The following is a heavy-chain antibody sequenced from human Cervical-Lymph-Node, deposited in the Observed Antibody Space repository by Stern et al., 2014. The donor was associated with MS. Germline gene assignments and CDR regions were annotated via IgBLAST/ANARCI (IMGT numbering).Heavy chain of an antibody. CDR3: ARAQDYSNVVANY. CDR1: GYTFTHYY. D-gene: IGHD2-8*01. Sequence: VQLVQSGAEVKKPGASMRLSCKASGYTFTHYYVHWVRQAPGQRLEWMGIIHPTTGRTSYAQRFQGRVTMTRDTSTNTAYMELSSLGPEDTAVYFCARAQDYSNVVANYWGQGTLVTVSS. CDR2: IHPTTGRT. J-gene: IGHJ4*02. V-gene: IGHV1-46*03.